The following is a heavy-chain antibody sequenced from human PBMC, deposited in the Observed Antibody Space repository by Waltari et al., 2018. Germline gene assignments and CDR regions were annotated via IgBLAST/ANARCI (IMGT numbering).Heavy chain of an antibody. Sequence: QVQLQESGPGLVKPSGTLSLTCAVSGGSISSSNWWSWVRQPPGKGLEWIGEIYNSGSTNYNPSLKSRVTISVDKSKNQVSLKLSSVTAADTAVYYCARAHYYDSSGSAFDIWGQGTMVTVSS. D-gene: IGHD3-22*01. CDR2: IYNSGST. CDR3: ARAHYYDSSGSAFDI. CDR1: GGSISSSNW. V-gene: IGHV4-4*02. J-gene: IGHJ3*02.